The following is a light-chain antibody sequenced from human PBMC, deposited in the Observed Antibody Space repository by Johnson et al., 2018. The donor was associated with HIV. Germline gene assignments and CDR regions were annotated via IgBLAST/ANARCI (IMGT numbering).Light chain of an antibody. V-gene: IGLV1-51*01. CDR3: GTWDSILSAGPLHV. J-gene: IGLJ1*01. Sequence: QSVLTQPPSVSAAPGQKVTISCSGSSSNIGNNYVSWYQQLPGTAPKLLIYDNNKRPSGIPDRFSGSKSGTSATLGITGLQTGDEADYYCGTWDSILSAGPLHVVGTGTKVTVL. CDR1: SSNIGNNY. CDR2: DNN.